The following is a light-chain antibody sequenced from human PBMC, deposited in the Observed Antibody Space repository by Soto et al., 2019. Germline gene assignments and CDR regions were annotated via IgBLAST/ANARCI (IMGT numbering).Light chain of an antibody. CDR3: QQRSIWPPA. CDR2: DAS. J-gene: IGKJ4*01. Sequence: EIVLTQSPATLSLSPGERATLSCRTSQSVSSYLAWYQQKPGQAPRLLIYDASHRATGIPARFSGSGSGTDFTLTISSLEPEDFAVYYCQQRSIWPPAFGGGTKVEIK. CDR1: QSVSSY. V-gene: IGKV3-11*01.